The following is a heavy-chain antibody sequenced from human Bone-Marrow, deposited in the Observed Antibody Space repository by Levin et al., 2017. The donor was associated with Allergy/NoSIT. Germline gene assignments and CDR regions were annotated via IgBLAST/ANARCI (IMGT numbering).Heavy chain of an antibody. Sequence: GGSLRLSCAASGFTFSSYGMHWVRQAPGKGLEWVAVIWYDGSNKYYADSVKGRFTISRDNSKNTLYLQMNSLRAEDTAVYYCARDTNWNYADYWGQGTLVTVSS. CDR3: ARDTNWNYADY. CDR2: IWYDGSNK. J-gene: IGHJ4*02. V-gene: IGHV3-33*01. D-gene: IGHD1-7*01. CDR1: GFTFSSYG.